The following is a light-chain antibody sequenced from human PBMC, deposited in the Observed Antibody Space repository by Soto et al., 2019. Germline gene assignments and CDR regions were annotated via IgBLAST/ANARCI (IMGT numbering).Light chain of an antibody. J-gene: IGKJ5*01. Sequence: EIVLTQSPGTLSLSPGERATLSCRVSQSVRNIYLGWFQQKPGQAPRVLIYGISNRATGIPDRFSGSGSGTDFTLTISRLEPEDFAVYYCQQYGNMPITFGQGTRLEIK. V-gene: IGKV3-20*01. CDR1: QSVRNIY. CDR3: QQYGNMPIT. CDR2: GIS.